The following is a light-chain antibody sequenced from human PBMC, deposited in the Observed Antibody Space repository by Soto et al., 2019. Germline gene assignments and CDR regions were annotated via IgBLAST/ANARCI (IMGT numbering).Light chain of an antibody. Sequence: EIVLTQSPGTLSLSPGERATLSCRASQSITSNYLAWYQQKPGQAPRLLIYGASPRATGIPDRFSGSESGTDFTLTITRLEPEDSALYFCQQYHRSPQTFGQGTKVEIK. CDR1: QSITSNY. V-gene: IGKV3-20*01. CDR2: GAS. CDR3: QQYHRSPQT. J-gene: IGKJ1*01.